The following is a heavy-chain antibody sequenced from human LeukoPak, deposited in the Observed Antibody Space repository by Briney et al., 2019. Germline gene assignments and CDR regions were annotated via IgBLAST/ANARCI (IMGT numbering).Heavy chain of an antibody. CDR3: ARLGTYSSSWYGSFDY. CDR2: IIPIFGTA. CDR1: GGTFSSYA. D-gene: IGHD6-13*01. J-gene: IGHJ4*02. Sequence: SVKVSCKASGGTFSSYAISWARQAPGQGLEWMGGIIPIFGTANYAQKFQGRVTITADESTSTAYMELSSLRSEDTAVYYCARLGTYSSSWYGSFDYWGQGALVTVSS. V-gene: IGHV1-69*13.